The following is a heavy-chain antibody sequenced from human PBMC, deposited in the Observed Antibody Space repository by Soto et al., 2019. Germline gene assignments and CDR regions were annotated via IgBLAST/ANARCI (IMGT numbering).Heavy chain of an antibody. J-gene: IGHJ4*02. V-gene: IGHV1-8*01. CDR3: ARAGGSSWYGDVDY. Sequence: QVQLVQSGAEVKKPGASVKVSCKASGYTFSSYDIHWVRQAPGQGLEWMGWTNPNSGNTGYAQKFQGRVTMTRDMSKNTAYRELSSLRSEDTAIYYCARAGGSSWYGDVDYWGQGTLVTVSS. D-gene: IGHD6-13*01. CDR1: GYTFSSYD. CDR2: TNPNSGNT.